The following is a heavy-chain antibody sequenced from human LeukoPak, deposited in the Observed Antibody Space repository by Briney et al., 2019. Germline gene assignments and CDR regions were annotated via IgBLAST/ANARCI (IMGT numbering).Heavy chain of an antibody. Sequence: GNSLRFSCAASGFSVSNYAMHWVRQAPGKALECVSLISSGGTYEYYADSVKGRFTICRDNSKNTLYLQLNSLRAEDTAVYYCARDSTYYYDSGSSGPHYFDNWGQGTLVTVSS. CDR3: ARDSTYYYDSGSSGPHYFDN. J-gene: IGHJ4*02. V-gene: IGHV3-30*01. CDR2: ISSGGTYE. D-gene: IGHD3-10*01. CDR1: GFSVSNYA.